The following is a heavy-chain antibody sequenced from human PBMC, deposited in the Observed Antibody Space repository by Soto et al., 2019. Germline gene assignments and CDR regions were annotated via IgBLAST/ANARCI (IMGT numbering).Heavy chain of an antibody. CDR3: ARDRLVAANSDPPYRYHGMDV. D-gene: IGHD2-15*01. V-gene: IGHV3-21*01. Sequence: PGGSLRLSCATSGFTFSSYSMNWVRQAPGMGLEWVSSISSSSRYIYYADAVRGRFTISRDNAKNSLYLQINSLRAEDTAVYYCARDRLVAANSDPPYRYHGMDVWGQGTTVTVSS. J-gene: IGHJ6*02. CDR2: ISSSSRYI. CDR1: GFTFSSYS.